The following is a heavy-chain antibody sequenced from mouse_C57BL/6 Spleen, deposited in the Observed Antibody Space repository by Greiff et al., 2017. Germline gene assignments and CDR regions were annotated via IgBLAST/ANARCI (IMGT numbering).Heavy chain of an antibody. CDR1: GYTFTSYW. D-gene: IGHD2-3*01. J-gene: IGHJ3*01. Sequence: VQLQQPGAELVMPGASVKLSCKASGYTFTSYWMHWVKQRPGQGLEWIGEIDPSDSYTNYNQKFKGKSTLTVDKSSSTAYMQLSSLTSEDSAVYYCARSGYYPAWFAYWGQGTLVTVSA. V-gene: IGHV1-69*01. CDR2: IDPSDSYT. CDR3: ARSGYYPAWFAY.